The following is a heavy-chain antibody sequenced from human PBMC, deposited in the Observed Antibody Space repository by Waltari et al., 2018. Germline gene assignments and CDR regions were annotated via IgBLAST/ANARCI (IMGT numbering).Heavy chain of an antibody. J-gene: IGHJ6*03. CDR1: GDSISGSYY. Sequence: QLQLQQSGPGLVKPSQTLSLACSLSGDSISGSYYWNWVRQTAGEGLEWLGYIYSSGSTKYNPSLQSRATISIVNKTQFYLKLAAVTAADTAVYYCARSDVVVAPARNNYYFPMEVWGQGTTVTVSS. V-gene: IGHV4-61*09. CDR3: ARSDVVVAPARNNYYFPMEV. D-gene: IGHD2-21*01. CDR2: IYSSGST.